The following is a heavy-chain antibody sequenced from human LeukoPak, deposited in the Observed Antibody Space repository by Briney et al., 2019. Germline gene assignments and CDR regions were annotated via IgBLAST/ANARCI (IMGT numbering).Heavy chain of an antibody. CDR1: GGSISSYY. D-gene: IGHD6-6*01. CDR3: ARDYNGIRIAARLPYTYYFDY. J-gene: IGHJ4*02. CDR2: IYYSGST. V-gene: IGHV4-59*01. Sequence: SETLSLTCTVSGGSISSYYWSWIRQPPGKGLEWIGYIYYSGSTNYNPSLKSRVTISVDTSKNQFSLKLSSVTAADTAVYYCARDYNGIRIAARLPYTYYFDYWGQGTLVTVSS.